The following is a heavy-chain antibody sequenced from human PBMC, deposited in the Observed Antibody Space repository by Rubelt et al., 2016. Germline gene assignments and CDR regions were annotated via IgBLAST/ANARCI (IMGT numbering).Heavy chain of an antibody. Sequence: VQLLESGGGLVKPGGSLRLSCAASGFTFSSYGMHWVRQAPGKGLEWVAVISYDGSNKYYADSVKGRFTISRDNSKNTLYLQMNSLRAEDTAVYYCAKDVWFGELFGGNEFDYWGQGTLVTVSS. CDR1: GFTFSSYG. D-gene: IGHD3-10*01. J-gene: IGHJ4*02. CDR3: AKDVWFGELFGGNEFDY. CDR2: ISYDGSNK. V-gene: IGHV3-30*18.